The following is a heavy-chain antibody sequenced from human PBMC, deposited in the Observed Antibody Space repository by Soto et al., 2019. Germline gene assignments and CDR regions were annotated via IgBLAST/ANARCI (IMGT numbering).Heavy chain of an antibody. Sequence: SETLSLTCSVSGASTSNYHYSWIRQSPGKGLEWIGYVYHRGTTYYTPSLKSRVNMSVDTSTNEFYLNLKSVTAADTAVYYCALGGYNYGRPFDFWGQGTLVTVSS. V-gene: IGHV4-59*01. D-gene: IGHD5-18*01. CDR1: GASTSNYH. CDR2: VYHRGTT. J-gene: IGHJ4*02. CDR3: ALGGYNYGRPFDF.